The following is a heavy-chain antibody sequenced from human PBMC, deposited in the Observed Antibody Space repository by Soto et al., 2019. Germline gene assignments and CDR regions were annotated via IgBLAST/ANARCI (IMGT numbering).Heavy chain of an antibody. CDR1: GYTFTSYA. Sequence: QVQLVQSGAEVKKPGASVKVSCKASGYTFTSYAMYWVRQAPGQRLEWMGWINAGNGNTKYSQKFRGRVTITGNTSASTAYRGVSSLRSEDTAVFYCARKADYGDYLGIPFDIWGKGTMVTVSS. V-gene: IGHV1-3*01. J-gene: IGHJ3*02. D-gene: IGHD4-17*01. CDR2: INAGNGNT. CDR3: ARKADYGDYLGIPFDI.